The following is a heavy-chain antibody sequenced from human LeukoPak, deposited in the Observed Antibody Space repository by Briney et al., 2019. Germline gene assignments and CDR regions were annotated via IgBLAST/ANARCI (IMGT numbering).Heavy chain of an antibody. CDR3: ARQVKTYYGSGSFDY. V-gene: IGHV4-59*08. J-gene: IGHJ4*02. D-gene: IGHD3-10*01. CDR2: IYYSGST. Sequence: SETLSLTCTVSGGSISSYYWSWIRQPPGKGLEWIGYIYYSGSTNYNPSLKSRVTISVDTSKNQFPLKLSSVTAADTAVYYCARQVKTYYGSGSFDYWGQGTLVTVSS. CDR1: GGSISSYY.